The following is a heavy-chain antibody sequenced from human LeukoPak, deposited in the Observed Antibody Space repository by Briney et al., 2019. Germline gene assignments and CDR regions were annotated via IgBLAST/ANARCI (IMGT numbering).Heavy chain of an antibody. CDR3: ARETVAEYYDSSGYYPS. D-gene: IGHD3-22*01. V-gene: IGHV4-61*02. J-gene: IGHJ5*02. Sequence: PSQTLSLTCTVPGGSISSGSYYWSWIRQPAGKGLEWIGRIYTSGSTNYNPSLKSRVTISVDTSKNQFSLKLSSVTAADTAVYYCARETVAEYYDSSGYYPSLGQGTLVTVSS. CDR1: GGSISSGSYY. CDR2: IYTSGST.